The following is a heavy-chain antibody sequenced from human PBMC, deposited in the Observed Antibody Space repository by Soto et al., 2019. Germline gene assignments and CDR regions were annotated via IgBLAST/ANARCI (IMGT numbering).Heavy chain of an antibody. D-gene: IGHD2-2*01. J-gene: IGHJ5*02. Sequence: GGSLRLSCAASGFTFSDYYMSWIRQAPGKGLEWVSYISSSGSTIYYADSVNGRFTISRDNAKNSLYLQMNSLRAEDTAVYYCARAGYCSSTSCYESPYNWFDPWGQGTLVTVSS. CDR1: GFTFSDYY. CDR3: ARAGYCSSTSCYESPYNWFDP. V-gene: IGHV3-11*01. CDR2: ISSSGSTI.